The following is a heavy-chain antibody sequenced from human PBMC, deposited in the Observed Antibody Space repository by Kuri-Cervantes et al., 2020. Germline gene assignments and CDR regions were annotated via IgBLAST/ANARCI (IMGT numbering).Heavy chain of an antibody. D-gene: IGHD2-15*01. V-gene: IGHV1-3*01. J-gene: IGHJ4*02. CDR1: GYTFTNYA. CDR2: INAGNGNT. Sequence: ASVKVSCKASGYTFTNYAIHWVRQAPGQRLEWMGRINAGNGNTKYSQKFQGRVTITRDTSASTAYMELSSLRSEDTAVYYCARGYCSGGSCSIFDYWGQGTLVTVSS. CDR3: ARGYCSGGSCSIFDY.